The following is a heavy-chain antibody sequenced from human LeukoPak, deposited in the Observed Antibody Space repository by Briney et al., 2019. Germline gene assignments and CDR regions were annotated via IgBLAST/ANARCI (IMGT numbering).Heavy chain of an antibody. D-gene: IGHD1-1*01. CDR2: IYTSGST. CDR3: ARTGTTGGSWFDP. CDR1: GGSFSGYY. Sequence: SETLSLTCAVYGGSFSGYYWSWIRQPAGKGLEWIGRIYTSGSTNYNPSLKSRVTMSVDTSKNQFSLKLSSVTAADTAVYYCARTGTTGGSWFDPWGQGTLVTVSS. V-gene: IGHV4-59*10. J-gene: IGHJ5*02.